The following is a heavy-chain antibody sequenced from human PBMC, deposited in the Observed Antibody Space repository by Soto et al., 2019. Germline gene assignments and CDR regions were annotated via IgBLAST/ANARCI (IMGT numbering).Heavy chain of an antibody. D-gene: IGHD2-2*01. CDR1: GFTFSSYA. Sequence: PGGSLRLSCAASGFTFSSYAMSWVRQAPGKGLEWVSVISGSGGSTYYADSVKGRFTISRDNSKNTLYLQMNSLRAEDTATYYCAKDLDVYCSSASCYGDAFDIWGQGTMVTVSS. V-gene: IGHV3-23*01. CDR3: AKDLDVYCSSASCYGDAFDI. CDR2: ISGSGGST. J-gene: IGHJ3*02.